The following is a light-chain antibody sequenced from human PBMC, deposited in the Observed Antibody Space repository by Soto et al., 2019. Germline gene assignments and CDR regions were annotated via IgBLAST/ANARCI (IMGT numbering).Light chain of an antibody. CDR3: QHRSNWPT. Sequence: DIQMTQSPSSVSASVGDRVTITCRASQYIDNWVAWYQQKPGKVPRLLIYAASTLQSGVPSRFSGSGSGTDFTLTISSLQPEDFAIYYCQHRSNWPTFGQGTRLEIK. J-gene: IGKJ5*01. V-gene: IGKV1-27*01. CDR1: QYIDNW. CDR2: AAS.